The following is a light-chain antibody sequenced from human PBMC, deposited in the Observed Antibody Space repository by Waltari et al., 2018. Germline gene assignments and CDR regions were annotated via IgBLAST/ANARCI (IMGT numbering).Light chain of an antibody. Sequence: QSALTQAASVSGSPGPPITISCTGTSSDLGSYNYVSWYQQHPGKAPKLIIYDVSNRPSGVSNRFSGSKSGNTASLTISGLQAEDEADYYCNSYANSNTRVFGGGTKLTVL. CDR2: DVS. V-gene: IGLV2-14*03. CDR1: SSDLGSYNY. CDR3: NSYANSNTRV. J-gene: IGLJ3*02.